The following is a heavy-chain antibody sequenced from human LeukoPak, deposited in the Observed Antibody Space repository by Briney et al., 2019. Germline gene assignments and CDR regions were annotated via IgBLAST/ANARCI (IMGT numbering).Heavy chain of an antibody. D-gene: IGHD2-15*01. CDR2: IYTRGST. CDR3: ARGRYCSADICSGGDAFDI. J-gene: IGHJ3*02. V-gene: IGHV4-4*07. Sequence: PSETLSLACTVSGGSINNYYWSWIRQPAGKGLEWIGRIYTRGSTNYNPSLKSRVTMSVDTSKNQFSLKLSSVTAADTAVYYCARGRYCSADICSGGDAFDIWGQGTMVSVSS. CDR1: GGSINNYY.